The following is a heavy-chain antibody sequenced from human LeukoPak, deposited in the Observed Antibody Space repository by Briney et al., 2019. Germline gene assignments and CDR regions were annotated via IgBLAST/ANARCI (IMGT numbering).Heavy chain of an antibody. CDR2: INPSGHTT. J-gene: IGHJ5*02. V-gene: IGHV1-46*01. Sequence: ASVKVSCNASGFTFTSYYMHWVRQAPGQGLEWMGIINPSGHTTNYAQKFQGRVTMTRDTSISTAYMELSRLRSDDTAVYYCARDLNWFDPWGQGTLVTVSS. CDR1: GFTFTSYY. CDR3: ARDLNWFDP.